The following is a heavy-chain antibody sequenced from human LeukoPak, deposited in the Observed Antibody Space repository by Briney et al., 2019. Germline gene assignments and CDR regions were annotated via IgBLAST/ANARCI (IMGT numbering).Heavy chain of an antibody. Sequence: GGSLRLSCAASGFTFSSYAMSWVRQAPGKGLEWVSGISGSGGSTHFADSVKGRFTISRDNSKNTLYLQMNSLRAEDTAVYYCAKSLGYCSSTSCYLVVWPFDYWGQGTLGTVSS. D-gene: IGHD2-2*01. CDR2: ISGSGGST. V-gene: IGHV3-23*01. CDR1: GFTFSSYA. CDR3: AKSLGYCSSTSCYLVVWPFDY. J-gene: IGHJ4*02.